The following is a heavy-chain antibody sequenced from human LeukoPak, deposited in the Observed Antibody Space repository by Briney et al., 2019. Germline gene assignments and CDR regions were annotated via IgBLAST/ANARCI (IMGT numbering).Heavy chain of an antibody. J-gene: IGHJ4*02. CDR3: ARDGDIGYCSSTSCRGGFDY. CDR2: IIPIFGTA. D-gene: IGHD2-2*01. CDR1: GGTFSSYA. Sequence: ASVKVSCKASGGTFSSYAISWVRQAPGQGLEWMGGIIPIFGTANYAQKFQGRVTITADESTSTAYMELSSLRSEDTAVYYCARDGDIGYCSSTSCRGGFDYWGQGTLVTVSS. V-gene: IGHV1-69*13.